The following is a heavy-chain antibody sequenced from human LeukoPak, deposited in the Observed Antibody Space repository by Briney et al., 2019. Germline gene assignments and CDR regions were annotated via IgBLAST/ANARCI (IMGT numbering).Heavy chain of an antibody. CDR3: VRDPHALDY. Sequence: PGGSLRLSCAASGFTFSSYAMHWVRQAPGKGLEWVAVISYDGSNKYYADSVKGRFTISRDNAKNSLYLQMNSLRDEDTAVYYCVRDPHALDYWGRGILVTVSS. CDR2: ISYDGSNK. J-gene: IGHJ4*02. V-gene: IGHV3-30-3*01. CDR1: GFTFSSYA.